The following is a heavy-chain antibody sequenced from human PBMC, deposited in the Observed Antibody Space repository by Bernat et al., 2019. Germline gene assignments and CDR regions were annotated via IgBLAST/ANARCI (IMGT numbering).Heavy chain of an antibody. CDR3: ATWTNIAVAGTGAFDI. V-gene: IGHV3-53*04. CDR1: GFTVSSNY. J-gene: IGHJ3*02. D-gene: IGHD6-19*01. CDR2: IYSGGST. Sequence: EVQLVESGGGLVQPGGSQRLSCAASGFTVSSNYMSWVRQAPGKGLEWVSVIYSGGSTYYADSVKGRFTISRHNSKNTLYLQMNSLRAEDTAVYYCATWTNIAVAGTGAFDIWGQGTMVTVSS.